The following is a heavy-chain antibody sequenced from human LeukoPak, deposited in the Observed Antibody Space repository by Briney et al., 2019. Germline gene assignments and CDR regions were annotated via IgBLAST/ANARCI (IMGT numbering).Heavy chain of an antibody. CDR1: GYSFTTNW. Sequence: GESLKISCKGSGYSFTTNWIAWVRQTPGKGLEWMGIIYPVDSDTRYNPSFQGQVTISADKSISTAYLQWSSLKASDTAMYYCARGRGVPTAFDLWGQGTLVTVPS. J-gene: IGHJ4*02. V-gene: IGHV5-51*01. CDR2: IYPVDSDT. D-gene: IGHD4/OR15-4a*01. CDR3: ARGRGVPTAFDL.